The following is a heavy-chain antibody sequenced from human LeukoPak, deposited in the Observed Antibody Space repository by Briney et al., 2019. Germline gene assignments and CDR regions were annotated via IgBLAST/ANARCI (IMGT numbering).Heavy chain of an antibody. CDR2: ISSSSSYI. Sequence: PGGSLRLSCAASGFTFSSYSMNWVRQAPGKGLEWVSSISSSSSYIYYADSVKGRFTISRDNAKNSLYLQMNSLRAEDTAVYYCARPPSYYYYYYYMDVWGKGTTVTVSS. J-gene: IGHJ6*03. CDR1: GFTFSSYS. CDR3: ARPPSYYYYYYYMDV. V-gene: IGHV3-21*01.